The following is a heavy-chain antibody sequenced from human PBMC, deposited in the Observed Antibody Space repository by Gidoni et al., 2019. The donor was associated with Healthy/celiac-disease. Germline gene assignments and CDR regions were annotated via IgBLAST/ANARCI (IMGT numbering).Heavy chain of an antibody. CDR3: ARDSDYVWGSYGMDV. CDR2: ISSSGSTI. Sequence: EVQLVESGGGLVQPGGSLRLSCAASGFTFSSYEMNWVRQAPGKGLEWVSYISSSGSTIYYADSVKGRFTISRDNAKNSLYLQMNSLRAEDTAVYYCARDSDYVWGSYGMDVWGQGTTVTVSS. V-gene: IGHV3-48*03. J-gene: IGHJ6*02. D-gene: IGHD3-16*01. CDR1: GFTFSSYE.